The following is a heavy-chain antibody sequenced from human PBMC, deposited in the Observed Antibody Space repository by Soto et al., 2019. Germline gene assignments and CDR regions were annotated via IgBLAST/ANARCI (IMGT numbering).Heavy chain of an antibody. CDR3: AKGGKWELTSLDY. D-gene: IGHD1-26*01. J-gene: IGHJ4*02. CDR2: ISGSGGST. Sequence: GGSLRLSCAASGFTFSSYAMSWVRQAPGKGLEWVSAISGSGGSTYYADSVKGRFTISRDNSKNTLFLQMNSLRAEDTAVYYCAKGGKWELTSLDYWGQGTLVTVSS. V-gene: IGHV3-23*01. CDR1: GFTFSSYA.